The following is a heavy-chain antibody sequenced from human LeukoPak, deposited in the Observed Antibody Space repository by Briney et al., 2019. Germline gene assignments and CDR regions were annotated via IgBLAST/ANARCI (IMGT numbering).Heavy chain of an antibody. CDR2: IYYSGST. Sequence: PSETLSLTCAVSGGSISSNSYYWGWIRQPPGKGLEWIGSIYYSGSTYYNPSLKSRVSMSVDTSKNQFSLKLSSVTAADTAVYYCANMGYSYAPGLFDPWGQGTLVTVSS. D-gene: IGHD5-18*01. CDR1: GGSISSNSYY. V-gene: IGHV4-39*07. J-gene: IGHJ5*02. CDR3: ANMGYSYAPGLFDP.